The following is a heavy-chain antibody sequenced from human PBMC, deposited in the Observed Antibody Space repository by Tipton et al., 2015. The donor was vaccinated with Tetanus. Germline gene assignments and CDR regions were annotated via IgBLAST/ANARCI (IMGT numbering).Heavy chain of an antibody. J-gene: IGHJ6*02. CDR1: GGSFSGYY. V-gene: IGHV4-34*01. CDR3: ARLRRYDILTGPAYGMDV. D-gene: IGHD3-9*01. Sequence: TLSLTCAVYGGSFSGYYWSWIRQPPGKGLEWIGEINHSGSTNYNPSLKSRVTISVDTSKNQFSLKLSSVTAADTAVYYCARLRRYDILTGPAYGMDVWGQGTTVTVSS. CDR2: INHSGST.